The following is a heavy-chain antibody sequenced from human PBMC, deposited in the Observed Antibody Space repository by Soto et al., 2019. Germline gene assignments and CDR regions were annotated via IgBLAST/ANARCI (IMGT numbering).Heavy chain of an antibody. CDR1: GFTFSSYG. CDR2: IWYDGNDK. V-gene: IGHV3-33*01. Sequence: PGGSLRLSCAASGFTFSSYGMHWVRQAPGKGLEWVAVIWYDGNDKYYADSVKGRFTISRDNSKNTLYLQMNSLRAEDTAVYYCARGTGYYYYNMDVWGQGTTVTVSS. D-gene: IGHD1-1*01. J-gene: IGHJ6*02. CDR3: ARGTGYYYYNMDV.